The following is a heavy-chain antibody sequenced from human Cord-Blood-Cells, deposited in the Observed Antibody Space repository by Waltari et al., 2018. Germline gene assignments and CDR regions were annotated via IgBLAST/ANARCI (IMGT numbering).Heavy chain of an antibody. CDR3: AKDKLLFWELLGPFDY. Sequence: QVQLVESGGGVVQPGRSLRLSCAASGFTFSSSGMPWVRPAPGKGLEWVAVISYDGSNKYYADSVKGRFTISRDNSKNTLYLQMNSLRAEDTAVYYCAKDKLLFWELLGPFDYWGQGTLVTVSS. CDR1: GFTFSSSG. V-gene: IGHV3-30*18. CDR2: ISYDGSNK. D-gene: IGHD1-26*01. J-gene: IGHJ4*02.